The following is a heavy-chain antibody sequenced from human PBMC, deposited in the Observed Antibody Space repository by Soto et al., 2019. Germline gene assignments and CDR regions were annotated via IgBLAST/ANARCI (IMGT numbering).Heavy chain of an antibody. V-gene: IGHV3-66*01. Sequence: EVQLVESGGGLVQPGGSLRLSCAASGFTVSSNYMSWVRQAPGKGLEWVSVIYSGGSTYYADSVKGRFTIPRDYSKNTRDLQMSSLRAEDKAVYYCESIQWGGSSHFDYWGQGTLVTVSS. D-gene: IGHD6-13*01. J-gene: IGHJ4*02. CDR3: ESIQWGGSSHFDY. CDR1: GFTVSSNY. CDR2: IYSGGST.